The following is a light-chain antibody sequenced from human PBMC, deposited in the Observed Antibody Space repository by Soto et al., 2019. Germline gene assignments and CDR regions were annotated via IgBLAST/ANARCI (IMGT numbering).Light chain of an antibody. Sequence: ALTQPASVSGSPGQSITISCTGTSSDIGGHNYVSWYQQHPGKVPKLLLYNVSIRPSGVSDRFSGSKSGNVASLTISRLQADDEADYYCSSYRRESHLVFGGGTKLTVL. J-gene: IGLJ3*02. V-gene: IGLV2-14*01. CDR3: SSYRRESHLV. CDR2: NVS. CDR1: SSDIGGHNY.